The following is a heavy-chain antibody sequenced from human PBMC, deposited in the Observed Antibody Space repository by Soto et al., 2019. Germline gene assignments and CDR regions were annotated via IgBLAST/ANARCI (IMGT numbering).Heavy chain of an antibody. J-gene: IGHJ4*02. V-gene: IGHV3-48*02. CDR3: AKGPHTNIGWPYYFES. D-gene: IGHD6-19*01. Sequence: PXGSLRRTCVGSGFSLANFPMNWVRQTPGKGLEWISYISPRGDNIYYTESVKGRFTISRDNARNSLYLQMNSLRDEDAALYYCAKGPHTNIGWPYYFESWGQGVPVTVS. CDR1: GFSLANFP. CDR2: ISPRGDNI.